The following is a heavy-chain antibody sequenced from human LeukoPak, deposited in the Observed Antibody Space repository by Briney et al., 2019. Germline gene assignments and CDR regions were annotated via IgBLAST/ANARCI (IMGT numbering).Heavy chain of an antibody. J-gene: IGHJ3*02. Sequence: GASVKVSCKASGGTFSSYAISWVRQAPGQGLEWMGGIIPIFGTANYAQKFQGRVTITADESTSTVYMELSSLRSEDTAVYCCARDRVDILTDLLQGAFDIWGQGTMVTVSS. CDR3: ARDRVDILTDLLQGAFDI. CDR1: GGTFSSYA. V-gene: IGHV1-69*13. D-gene: IGHD3-9*01. CDR2: IIPIFGTA.